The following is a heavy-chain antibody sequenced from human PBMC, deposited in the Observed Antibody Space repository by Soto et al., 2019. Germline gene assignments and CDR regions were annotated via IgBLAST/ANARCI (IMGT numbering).Heavy chain of an antibody. V-gene: IGHV4-34*01. D-gene: IGHD2-21*01. J-gene: IGHJ6*02. CDR2: INHSGST. CDR1: GGSFSCYY. Sequence: SETLSLTCAVYGGSFSCYYWSWIRQPPGKGLEWIGEINHSGSTNYNPSLKSRVTISVDTSKNQFSLKLSSVTAADTAVYYCASLRGLYGMDVWGQGTTVTVSS. CDR3: ASLRGLYGMDV.